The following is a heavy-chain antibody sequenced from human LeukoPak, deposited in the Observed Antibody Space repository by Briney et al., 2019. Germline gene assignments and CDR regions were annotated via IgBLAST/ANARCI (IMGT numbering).Heavy chain of an antibody. V-gene: IGHV3-23*01. CDR2: ISGSGGST. D-gene: IGHD3-22*01. CDR3: TRRYYYDSSGYYNDY. J-gene: IGHJ4*02. Sequence: GRSLRLSCAASGFIFSSYAMSWVSQAAGKGLEWVSVISGSGGSTYYADSVKGRFTISRDNSKNTLYLQMNSLRAADTAVYYCTRRYYYDSSGYYNDYWGQGTLVSVSS. CDR1: GFIFSSYA.